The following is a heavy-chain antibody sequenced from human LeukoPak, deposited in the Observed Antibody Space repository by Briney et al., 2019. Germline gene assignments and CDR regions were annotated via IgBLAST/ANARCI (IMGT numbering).Heavy chain of an antibody. CDR2: IYPGDSDT. D-gene: IGHD2-2*01. CDR1: GYSFTSYW. V-gene: IGHV5-51*01. J-gene: IGHJ3*02. CDR3: ARAPDLDIVVVYDAFDI. Sequence: GESLKISCKGSGYSFTSYWIGWVRQMPGKALEWMGIIYPGDSDTRYSPSFQGQVTISADKSISTAYLQWSSLKASDTAMYYCARAPDLDIVVVYDAFDIWGQGTMVTVSS.